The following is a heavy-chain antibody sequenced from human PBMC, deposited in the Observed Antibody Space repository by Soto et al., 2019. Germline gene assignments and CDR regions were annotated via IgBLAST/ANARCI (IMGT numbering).Heavy chain of an antibody. CDR1: GGSISSYY. Sequence: PSETLSLTCTVSGGSISSYYWGWIRQPPGKGLEWIGYIFYSGSTNYNPSLEGRVTISVDTSKNQFSLKVSSVTAADTAVYYCARVEGYGDYFDYWGQGTLVTVSS. D-gene: IGHD4-17*01. J-gene: IGHJ4*02. CDR3: ARVEGYGDYFDY. CDR2: IFYSGST. V-gene: IGHV4-59*01.